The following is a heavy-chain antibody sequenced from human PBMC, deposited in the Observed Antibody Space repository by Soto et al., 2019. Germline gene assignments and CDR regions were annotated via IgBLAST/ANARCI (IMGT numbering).Heavy chain of an antibody. Sequence: EAQLLESGGDLVQPGGSLRLSCAASGFTFSRYTMAWVRQTPGKGLEWVSAISGSSASSYYADSVKGRFTISRDNSKNTLYLQMNSLRAEDTAVYFCAKAHSSNSWPYYFDYWGQGTLVTVSS. CDR1: GFTFSRYT. CDR3: AKAHSSNSWPYYFDY. V-gene: IGHV3-23*01. J-gene: IGHJ4*02. D-gene: IGHD6-13*01. CDR2: ISGSSASS.